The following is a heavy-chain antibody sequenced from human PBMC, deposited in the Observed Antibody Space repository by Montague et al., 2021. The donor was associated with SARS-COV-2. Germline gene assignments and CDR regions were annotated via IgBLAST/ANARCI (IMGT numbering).Heavy chain of an antibody. CDR2: MYYSGST. Sequence: SETLSLTCTVSDGSISSYYWSWIRQPPGKGLEWIGYMYYSGSTNYNPSLKSRVTLSVDTSKNQFSLKLSSVTAADTAVYYCARDFVYWGQGTLVTVSS. J-gene: IGHJ4*02. CDR1: DGSISSYY. CDR3: ARDFVY. V-gene: IGHV4-59*13.